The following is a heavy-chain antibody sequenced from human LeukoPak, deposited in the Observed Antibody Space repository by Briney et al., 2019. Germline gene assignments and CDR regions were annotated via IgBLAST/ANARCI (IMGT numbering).Heavy chain of an antibody. D-gene: IGHD3-10*01. CDR2: IYSGGST. Sequence: PGGSLRLSCAASGFTVSSNYMSWVRQAPGKGLEWVSVIYSGGSTYYADSVKGRFTISRDNSKNTLYLQMNSLRAEDTAVYYCARVYYGSGSYTAFDIWGQGTMVTVSS. CDR1: GFTVSSNY. J-gene: IGHJ3*02. CDR3: ARVYYGSGSYTAFDI. V-gene: IGHV3-53*01.